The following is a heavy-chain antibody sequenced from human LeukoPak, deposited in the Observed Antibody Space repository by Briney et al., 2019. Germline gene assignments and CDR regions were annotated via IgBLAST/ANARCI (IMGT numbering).Heavy chain of an antibody. D-gene: IGHD6-19*01. CDR2: IYSSGST. J-gene: IGHJ4*02. V-gene: IGHV4-61*02. Sequence: SETLSLTCTVSGGSINSASYFWSWIRQPAEKGLEWIGRIYSSGSTSYNPSLKSRVTISIDTSKNQFSLKLTSVTAADTAVYYCANLEYSSGWYYFDYWGQGTLVTVSS. CDR3: ANLEYSSGWYYFDY. CDR1: GGSINSASYF.